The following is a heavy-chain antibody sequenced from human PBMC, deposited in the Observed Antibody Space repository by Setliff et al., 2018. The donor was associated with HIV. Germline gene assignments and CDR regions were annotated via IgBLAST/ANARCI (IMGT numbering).Heavy chain of an antibody. Sequence: SVKVSCKTSGGTFSSYGITWVRQAPGQGLEWMGMIIPMYNIPAYAQKFQGRVTFTADESTSTAYMELSSLSSEDTAVYYCARDQTGVAAAAFGGGSAWSDEGFDIWGQGTTVTVSS. CDR3: ARDQTGVAAAAFGGGSAWSDEGFDI. CDR2: IIPMYNIP. V-gene: IGHV1-69*13. CDR1: GGTFSSYG. D-gene: IGHD6-13*01. J-gene: IGHJ3*02.